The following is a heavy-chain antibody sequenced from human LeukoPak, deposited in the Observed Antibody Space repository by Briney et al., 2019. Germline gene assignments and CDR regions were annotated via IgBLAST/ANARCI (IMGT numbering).Heavy chain of an antibody. D-gene: IGHD6-13*01. CDR3: ATFVYSSSWQYYYYYMDV. J-gene: IGHJ6*03. V-gene: IGHV4-61*01. CDR1: GGSVSSGSYY. CDR2: IYYSGST. Sequence: SETLSLTCTVSGGSVSSGSYYWSWIRQPPGKGLEWIGYIYYSGSTNYNPSLKSRVTISVGTSKNQFSLKLSSVTAADTAVYYCATFVYSSSWQYYYYYMDVWGKGTTVTVSS.